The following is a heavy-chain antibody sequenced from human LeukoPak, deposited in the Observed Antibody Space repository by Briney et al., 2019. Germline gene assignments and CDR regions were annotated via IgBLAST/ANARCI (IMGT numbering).Heavy chain of an antibody. CDR2: ITPRSDYI. Sequence: MTGGSLRLSCAASGFTFSSYSMNWVRQAPGKGLEWVSSITPRSDYISYVDSVKGRFIISRDNTENSLFLQMNNLRAEDTAVYYCTRDPQGGDYWGQGTLVTVSS. V-gene: IGHV3-21*01. J-gene: IGHJ4*02. D-gene: IGHD3-16*01. CDR1: GFTFSSYS. CDR3: TRDPQGGDY.